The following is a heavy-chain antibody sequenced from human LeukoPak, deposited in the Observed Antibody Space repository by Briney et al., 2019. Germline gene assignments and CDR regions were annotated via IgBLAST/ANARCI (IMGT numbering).Heavy chain of an antibody. J-gene: IGHJ4*02. CDR1: GYTFTGYH. CDR3: ARSPHILTGENFDF. Sequence: ASVKVSCKASGYTFTGYHMHWVRQSPGQGLEWMGWINSNSGGTNYAQKFQARVTMTRDTSISTAYMELSRLRSDDTAVYYCARSPHILTGENFDFWGQGTLVTVSS. D-gene: IGHD3-9*01. V-gene: IGHV1-2*02. CDR2: INSNSGGT.